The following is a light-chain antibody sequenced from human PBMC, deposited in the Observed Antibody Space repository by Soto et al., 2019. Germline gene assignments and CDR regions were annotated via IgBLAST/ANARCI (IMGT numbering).Light chain of an antibody. CDR1: KSISTW. Sequence: DSHMIHSLSFLSASIEYLVTITSRANKSISTWFAWYQKRPGKAPKLLIYAASSLESGAPSRFSGSGSGTEFTLTISRLETEDFAVYSCQHYGSSGTFGQGTNVDIK. J-gene: IGKJ1*01. CDR3: QHYGSSGT. V-gene: IGKV1-5*01. CDR2: AAS.